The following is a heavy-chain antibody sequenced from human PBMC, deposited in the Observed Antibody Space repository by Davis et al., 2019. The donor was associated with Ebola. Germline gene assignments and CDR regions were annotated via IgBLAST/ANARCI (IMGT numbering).Heavy chain of an antibody. Sequence: MPSETLSLTCAVSGGSISSNNWWSWVRQPPGKGLEWIGEINHSGSTNYNPSLKSRVTISVDTSKKQFSLKLNSVTAADTAVYYCARGGGSYYMDVWGKGATVTVSS. J-gene: IGHJ6*03. CDR1: GGSISSNNW. CDR2: INHSGST. CDR3: ARGGGSYYMDV. V-gene: IGHV4-4*02. D-gene: IGHD3-10*01.